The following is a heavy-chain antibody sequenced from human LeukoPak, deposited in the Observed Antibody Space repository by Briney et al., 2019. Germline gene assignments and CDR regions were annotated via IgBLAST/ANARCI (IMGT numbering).Heavy chain of an antibody. CDR3: AKRGSDIVATPQPPPYYFDY. Sequence: GGSLRLSCAASGFTFSSYAMSWVRQAPGKGLEWVSAISGSGGSTYCADSVKGRFTISRDNSKNTLYLQMNSLRAEDTAVYYCAKRGSDIVATPQPPPYYFDYWGQGTLVTVSS. CDR1: GFTFSSYA. V-gene: IGHV3-23*01. J-gene: IGHJ4*02. D-gene: IGHD5-12*01. CDR2: ISGSGGST.